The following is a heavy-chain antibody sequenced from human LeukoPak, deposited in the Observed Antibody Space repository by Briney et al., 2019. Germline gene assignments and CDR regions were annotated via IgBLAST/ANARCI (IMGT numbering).Heavy chain of an antibody. CDR1: GFTFSDHY. J-gene: IGHJ3*02. V-gene: IGHV3-72*01. D-gene: IGHD3-10*01. Sequence: GGSLRLSCEASGFTFSDHYMDWVRQAPGKGLEWVGRTRNKANRYTTEYAASVKGRFTISRDDSKNSLYLQINSLKTEDTAVYYCARGGRYLPLDIWGQGTMVTVSS. CDR2: TRNKANRYTT. CDR3: ARGGRYLPLDI.